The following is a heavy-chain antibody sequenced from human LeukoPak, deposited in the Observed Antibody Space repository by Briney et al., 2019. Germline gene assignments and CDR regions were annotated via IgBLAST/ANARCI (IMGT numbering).Heavy chain of an antibody. CDR2: IKQAASET. J-gene: IGHJ4*02. D-gene: IGHD2-2*01. Sequence: GGSLRLSCAASGLTFSSYWMTWVRQAPGKGLEWVAIIKQAASETYYVGSVEGRFTISRDNAKNSLYLQMSSLRADDTAVYYCARYYCGTSTTCYMFDFWGQGTLVTVSS. V-gene: IGHV3-7*01. CDR1: GLTFSSYW. CDR3: ARYYCGTSTTCYMFDF.